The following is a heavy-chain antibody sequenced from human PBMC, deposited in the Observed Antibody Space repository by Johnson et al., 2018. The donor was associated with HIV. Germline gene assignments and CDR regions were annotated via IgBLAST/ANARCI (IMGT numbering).Heavy chain of an antibody. V-gene: IGHV3-20*04. D-gene: IGHD1-26*01. CDR3: ASEAKHHVGANRVSSFDI. Sequence: VQLVESGGGLVQPGRSLRLSCAASGFTFDDYGMSWVRQGPGKGLEWVSGINWNGGSTGYADSVKGRFTISRDNAKKSLCLQMNTLRAEDTALYYCASEAKHHVGANRVSSFDIWGQGTLVTVSS. CDR1: GFTFDDYG. CDR2: INWNGGST. J-gene: IGHJ3*02.